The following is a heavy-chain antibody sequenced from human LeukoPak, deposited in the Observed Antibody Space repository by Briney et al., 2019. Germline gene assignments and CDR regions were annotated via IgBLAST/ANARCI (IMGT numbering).Heavy chain of an antibody. CDR1: GFTFSSYG. CDR3: AKGSHYYDSYAAFDI. Sequence: GGSLRLSCAAPGFTFSSYGMHWVRQAPGKGLEWVAVVSYDGSNKYYADSVKGRFTISRDNSKNTLYLQMNSLRAEDTAVYYCAKGSHYYDSYAAFDIWGQGTMVTVSS. V-gene: IGHV3-30*18. D-gene: IGHD3-22*01. J-gene: IGHJ3*02. CDR2: VSYDGSNK.